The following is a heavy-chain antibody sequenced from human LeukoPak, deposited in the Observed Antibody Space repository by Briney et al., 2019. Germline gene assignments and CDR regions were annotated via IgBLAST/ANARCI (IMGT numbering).Heavy chain of an antibody. CDR2: ISSSSSYI. Sequence: GGSLRLSCAASGFTFSSYSMNWVRQAPGKGLEWVSSISSSSSYIYYADSVKGRFTISRDNAKNTLYLLMNSLRAEDTAVYYCARGGKYSYGVDYWGQGTLVTVSS. D-gene: IGHD5-18*01. CDR3: ARGGKYSYGVDY. V-gene: IGHV3-21*01. CDR1: GFTFSSYS. J-gene: IGHJ4*02.